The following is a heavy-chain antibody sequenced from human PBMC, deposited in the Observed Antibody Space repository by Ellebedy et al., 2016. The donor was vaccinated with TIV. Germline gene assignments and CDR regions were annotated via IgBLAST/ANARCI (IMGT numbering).Heavy chain of an antibody. J-gene: IGHJ5*02. V-gene: IGHV3-33*01. D-gene: IGHD3-3*01. CDR3: ARDSTETFRSGYYSPFDP. Sequence: GESLKISCAASGFTFSSYGMHWVRQAPGKGLEWVAVIWYDGSNKYYADSVKGRFTISRDNSKNTLYLQMNSLRAEDTAVYYCARDSTETFRSGYYSPFDPWGQGTLVTVSS. CDR1: GFTFSSYG. CDR2: IWYDGSNK.